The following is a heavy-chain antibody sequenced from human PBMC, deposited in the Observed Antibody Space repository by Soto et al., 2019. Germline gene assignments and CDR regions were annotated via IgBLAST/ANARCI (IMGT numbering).Heavy chain of an antibody. CDR3: ARGYTWGYYDSSGYFDY. Sequence: KPSETLSLTCTVSGGSISSYYWSWIRQPPGKGLEWIGYIYYSGSTNYNPSLKSRVTISVDTSENQFSLKLSSVTAADTAVYYCARGYTWGYYDSSGYFDYWGQGTRVTVSS. J-gene: IGHJ4*02. CDR1: GGSISSYY. CDR2: IYYSGST. D-gene: IGHD3-22*01. V-gene: IGHV4-59*01.